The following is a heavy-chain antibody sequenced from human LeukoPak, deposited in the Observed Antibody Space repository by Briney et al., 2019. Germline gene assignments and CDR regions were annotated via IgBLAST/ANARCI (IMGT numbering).Heavy chain of an antibody. CDR1: GYTFTRYD. V-gene: IGHV1-8*03. CDR2: MNPESGNT. CDR3: ARGGRRGGTTFSQPVYFQQ. D-gene: IGHD1-26*01. Sequence: ASVKVSCKASGYTFTRYDINWVRQATGQGLEGMGWMNPESGNTDYAQKFQGRATITRNTSISTAYMDLSSVRSEDTGVYYCARGGRRGGTTFSQPVYFQQGGRGTLVRVSS. J-gene: IGHJ1*01.